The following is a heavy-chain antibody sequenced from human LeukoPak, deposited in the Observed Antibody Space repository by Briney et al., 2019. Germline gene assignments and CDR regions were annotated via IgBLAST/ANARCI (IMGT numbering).Heavy chain of an antibody. Sequence: SGGSLRLSCAASGFTFSSYWMSWVRQAPGKGLEWVANIKQDGSEKYYVDSVKGRFTISRDNAKNSLYLQMNSLRAEDTAVYYCARVGYYGSGSRGAFDIWGQGTMVTVSS. V-gene: IGHV3-7*01. J-gene: IGHJ3*02. D-gene: IGHD3-10*01. CDR2: IKQDGSEK. CDR3: ARVGYYGSGSRGAFDI. CDR1: GFTFSSYW.